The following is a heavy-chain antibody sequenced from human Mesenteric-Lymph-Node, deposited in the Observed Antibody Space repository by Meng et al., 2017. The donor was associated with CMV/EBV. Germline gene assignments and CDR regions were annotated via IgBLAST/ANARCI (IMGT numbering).Heavy chain of an antibody. CDR2: ISSSSSYM. V-gene: IGHV3-21*01. Sequence: GGSLRLSCAASGFTFSSYSMNWVRQAPGKGLEWVSSISSSSSYMYYADSVKGRFTISRDNAKNSLYLQMNSLRAEDTAVYYCAREQWFRFDYWGQGTPVTVSS. CDR3: AREQWFRFDY. J-gene: IGHJ4*02. CDR1: GFTFSSYS. D-gene: IGHD3-22*01.